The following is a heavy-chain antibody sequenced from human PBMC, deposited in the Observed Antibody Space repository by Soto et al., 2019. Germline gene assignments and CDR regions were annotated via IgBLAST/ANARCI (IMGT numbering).Heavy chain of an antibody. Sequence: APVKVSCKASGYTFTSSGISWVRQAPGQGLEWMGWISAYNGNTNYAQKLQGRVTMTTDTSTSTAYMELRSLRSDDTAVYYCARGRKAGDYYYGMDVWGQGTTVTVSS. V-gene: IGHV1-18*04. CDR1: GYTFTSSG. J-gene: IGHJ6*02. CDR2: ISAYNGNT. CDR3: ARGRKAGDYYYGMDV. D-gene: IGHD6-19*01.